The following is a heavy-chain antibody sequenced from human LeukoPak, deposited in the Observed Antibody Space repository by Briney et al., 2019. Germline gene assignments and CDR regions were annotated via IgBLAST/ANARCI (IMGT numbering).Heavy chain of an antibody. D-gene: IGHD2-15*01. J-gene: IGHJ6*03. CDR1: GYIFTTYD. CDR2: MNPNTGNT. V-gene: IGHV1-8*03. CDR3: AKGAKRLGYCSGGTCYSNYDYYYMDV. Sequence: ASVKVSCKASGYIFTTYDINWVRQATGQGLEWMAWMNPNTGNTGFAQKFQGRVTVSRNTDIATAYMELNSLRAEDTAVYYCAKGAKRLGYCSGGTCYSNYDYYYMDVWGKGTTVTISS.